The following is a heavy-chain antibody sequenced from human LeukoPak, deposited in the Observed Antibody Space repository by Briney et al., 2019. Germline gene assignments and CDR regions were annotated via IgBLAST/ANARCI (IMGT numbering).Heavy chain of an antibody. Sequence: SETLSLTCTVAGGSICSYYWSWIRQPPGKGLEWIGYIYYSGSTNYNPSLKSRVTISVDTSKNQFSLKLSSVTAADTAVYYFARPGHYDFWSCYQPDYYYYYMDVWGKGTTVTVSS. D-gene: IGHD3-3*01. CDR2: IYYSGST. V-gene: IGHV4-59*08. CDR1: GGSICSYY. CDR3: ARPGHYDFWSCYQPDYYYYYMDV. J-gene: IGHJ6*03.